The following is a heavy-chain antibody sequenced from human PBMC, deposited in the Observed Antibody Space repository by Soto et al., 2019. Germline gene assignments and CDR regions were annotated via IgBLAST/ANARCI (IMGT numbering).Heavy chain of an antibody. Sequence: GGAPRLSCAAPWFSFSGFFINWVRPGPGKGLGVVSFIDLSGTTTYYRDSVKGRFTIFKDKSMNTVYLQMNSLTVEDAAVYYCAKSMGYCGSTSCYTKGGFDYWGQGTLVTVSS. V-gene: IGHV3-23*05. CDR2: IDLSGTTT. J-gene: IGHJ4*02. CDR1: WFSFSGFF. D-gene: IGHD2-2*02. CDR3: AKSMGYCGSTSCYTKGGFDY.